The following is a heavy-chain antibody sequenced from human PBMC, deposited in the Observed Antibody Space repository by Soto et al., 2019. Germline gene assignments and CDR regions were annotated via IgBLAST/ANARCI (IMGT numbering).Heavy chain of an antibody. Sequence: GGSLSLSCAASGFTFSSYSMNWVRQAPGKGLEWVSSITSSSTYTYYADSLKGRVTISRDNAKNSLWLQMSSLRGEDAALYYCVRGSFCSGGSCYLGYWGQGALVTVSS. CDR3: VRGSFCSGGSCYLGY. CDR1: GFTFSSYS. CDR2: ITSSSTYT. J-gene: IGHJ4*02. V-gene: IGHV3-21*01. D-gene: IGHD2-15*01.